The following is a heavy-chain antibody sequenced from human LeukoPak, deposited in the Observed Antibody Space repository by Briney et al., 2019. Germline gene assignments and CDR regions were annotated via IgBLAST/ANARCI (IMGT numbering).Heavy chain of an antibody. V-gene: IGHV4-39*07. CDR3: ARIPTVTFFDY. J-gene: IGHJ4*02. D-gene: IGHD4-17*01. CDR2: IYYSGST. CDR1: GGSISSNSYY. Sequence: SETLSLTCAVSGGSISSNSYYWGWIRQPPGKGLEWIGSIYYSGSTYYNPSLKSRVTISVDTSKNQFSLKLSSVTAADTAVYYCARIPTVTFFDYWGQGTLVTVSS.